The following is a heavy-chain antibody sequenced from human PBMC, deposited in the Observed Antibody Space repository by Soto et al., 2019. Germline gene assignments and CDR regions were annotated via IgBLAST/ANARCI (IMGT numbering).Heavy chain of an antibody. CDR2: IYYSGST. V-gene: IGHV4-39*01. CDR3: ARHDYGGFGL. CDR1: GGSISRSSYD. D-gene: IGHD4-17*01. Sequence: QLQLQESGPGLVKPSETLYLSCAVSGGSISRSSYDWGWIRQPPGKGLEWIGSIYYSGSTYYNPSLKSRVTISVDTSKNQFSLKLSSVSAADTAVYYCARHDYGGFGLWGQGTLVTVSS. J-gene: IGHJ4*02.